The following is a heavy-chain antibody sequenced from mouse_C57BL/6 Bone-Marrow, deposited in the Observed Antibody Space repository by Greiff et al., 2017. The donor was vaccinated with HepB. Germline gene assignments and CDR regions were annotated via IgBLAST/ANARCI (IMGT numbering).Heavy chain of an antibody. D-gene: IGHD2-2*01. CDR3: ARRGLRGGRFAY. CDR1: GFTFSDYY. CDR2: ISNGGGST. Sequence: EVKLVESGGGLVQPGGSLKLSCAASGFTFSDYYMYWVRQTPEKRLEWVAYISNGGGSTYYPDTVKGRFTISRDNAKNTLYLQMSRLKSEDTAMYYCARRGLRGGRFAYWGQGTLVTVSA. V-gene: IGHV5-12*01. J-gene: IGHJ3*01.